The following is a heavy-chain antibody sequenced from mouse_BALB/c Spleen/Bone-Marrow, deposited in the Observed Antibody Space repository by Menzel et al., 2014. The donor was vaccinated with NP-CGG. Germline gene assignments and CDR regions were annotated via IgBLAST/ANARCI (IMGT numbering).Heavy chain of an antibody. V-gene: IGHV1-4*01. D-gene: IGHD2-1*01. Sequence: VQLQQSGAELARPGASVKMSCRASGYTFTTYTMHWVKQRPGQGLEWIGYINPSSGYTYYNQKFKDKATLTTDKSSSVAYLQLSSLTSEDSAVYYCARVYGNYDAMDYWGQGTSVTVSS. CDR2: INPSSGYT. CDR1: GYTFTTYT. CDR3: ARVYGNYDAMDY. J-gene: IGHJ4*01.